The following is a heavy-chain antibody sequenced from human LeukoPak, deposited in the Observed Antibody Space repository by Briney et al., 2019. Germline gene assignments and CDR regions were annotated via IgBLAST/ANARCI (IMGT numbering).Heavy chain of an antibody. Sequence: SETLSLTCTVSGGSLSSYYWSWIRQTPGKGLEWIWNSYYSGGTKYNPSLKSRLTISVDTSRNQFSLELSSVTAADTAVYYCAKATTRVGSLIDYWGQGTLVTVSS. D-gene: IGHD1-26*01. CDR3: AKATTRVGSLIDY. V-gene: IGHV4-59*08. J-gene: IGHJ4*02. CDR1: GGSLSSYY. CDR2: SYYSGGT.